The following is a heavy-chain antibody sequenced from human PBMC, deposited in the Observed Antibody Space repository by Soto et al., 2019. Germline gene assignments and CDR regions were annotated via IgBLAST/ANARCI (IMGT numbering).Heavy chain of an antibody. Sequence: QVQLVQPGAEVEKPGSSVKVSCKASGGTTSSYTISWVRQAPGQGLEWMGNIVPMIDKIDYAQKFQGRVTSTADKSTRTVYMELSSRRSEDTAVYFCALRTGNWNPLADWGQGTLVTVSS. CDR1: GGTTSSYT. CDR3: ALRTGNWNPLAD. CDR2: IVPMIDKI. J-gene: IGHJ4*02. V-gene: IGHV1-69*02. D-gene: IGHD1-1*01.